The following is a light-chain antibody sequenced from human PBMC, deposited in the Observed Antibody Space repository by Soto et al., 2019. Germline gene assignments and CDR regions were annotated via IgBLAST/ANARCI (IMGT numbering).Light chain of an antibody. J-gene: IGLJ1*01. CDR2: EVS. Sequence: QSVLTQPPSASGSPGQSVTISCTGTSRDVGAYNYVSWYQQLPGKAPKLIIYEVSKRPSGVPDRFSGSKSGNTASLTVSGLQAEDEADYYCTSYAGTFSFFYVFGTGTMSPS. CDR1: SRDVGAYNY. CDR3: TSYAGTFSFFYV. V-gene: IGLV2-8*01.